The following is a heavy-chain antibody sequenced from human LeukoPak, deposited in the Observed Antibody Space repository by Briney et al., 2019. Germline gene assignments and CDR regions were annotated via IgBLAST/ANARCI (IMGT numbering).Heavy chain of an antibody. CDR1: GFTFSSYA. CDR3: AKDPTYGSGSYLVNWFDP. Sequence: GGSLRLSCAASGFTFSSYAMSWVRQAPGKGLEWVSAISGSGGSTYYADSVKGRFTISRDNSKNTLYLQINSLRAEDTAVYYCAKDPTYGSGSYLVNWFDPWGQGTLVTVSS. J-gene: IGHJ5*02. CDR2: ISGSGGST. V-gene: IGHV3-23*01. D-gene: IGHD3-10*01.